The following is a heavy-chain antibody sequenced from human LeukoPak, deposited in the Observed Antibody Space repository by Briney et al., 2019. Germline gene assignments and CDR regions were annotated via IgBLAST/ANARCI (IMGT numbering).Heavy chain of an antibody. J-gene: IGHJ3*02. CDR2: IYPGDSDT. CDR1: GCSFTSYW. Sequence: GESLKISCKGSGCSFTSYWIGWVRQMPGKGLEWMGIIYPGDSDTRYGPSFQGQVTISADKSISTAYLQWSSLKASDTAMYYCATTRSKLGITVDAFDIWGQGTMVTVSS. D-gene: IGHD7-27*01. V-gene: IGHV5-51*01. CDR3: ATTRSKLGITVDAFDI.